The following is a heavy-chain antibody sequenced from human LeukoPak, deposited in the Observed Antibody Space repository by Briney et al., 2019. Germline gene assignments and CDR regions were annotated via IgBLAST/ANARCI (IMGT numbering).Heavy chain of an antibody. CDR3: AKDGLVGATDWFDC. D-gene: IGHD1-26*01. Sequence: GGSLRLSCAASGFTFSNYAMSWVRQAPGKGLEWVSTFSASGGNTYYADSVKGRFTISRDISKNTLYLQLTSLRADDTAVYYCAKDGLVGATDWFDCWGQGTLVTVSS. V-gene: IGHV3-23*01. J-gene: IGHJ4*02. CDR1: GFTFSNYA. CDR2: FSASGGNT.